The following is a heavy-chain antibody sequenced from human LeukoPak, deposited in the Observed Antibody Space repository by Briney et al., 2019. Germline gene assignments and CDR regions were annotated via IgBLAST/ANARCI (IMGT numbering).Heavy chain of an antibody. CDR1: GFTFSSYG. D-gene: IGHD4-17*01. J-gene: IGHJ4*02. Sequence: GGSLRLSCAASGFTFSSYGMHWVRQAPGKGLEWVAFIRYDGSNKYYADSVKGRFTISRDNARNSLYLQMNSLRAEDTAVYYCARGKSNYGDYVDYWGQGTLVTVSS. CDR3: ARGKSNYGDYVDY. CDR2: IRYDGSNK. V-gene: IGHV3-30*02.